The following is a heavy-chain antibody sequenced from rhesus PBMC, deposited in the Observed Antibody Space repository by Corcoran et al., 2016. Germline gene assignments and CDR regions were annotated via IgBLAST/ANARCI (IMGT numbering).Heavy chain of an antibody. V-gene: IGHV4-173*01. D-gene: IGHD6-25*01. Sequence: QLQLQESGPGLVKPSETLSLTCAVSGGSISSNHWSWIRQSPGKGLGWIERLSGSGGSTDYNPSLKSRVTISADTSNHQFSLKLTSVTAADTAVYYCARNPIGCYSGSCIFDSWGQGVLVTVSS. CDR2: LSGSGGST. J-gene: IGHJ4*01. CDR3: ARNPIGCYSGSCIFDS. CDR1: GGSISSNH.